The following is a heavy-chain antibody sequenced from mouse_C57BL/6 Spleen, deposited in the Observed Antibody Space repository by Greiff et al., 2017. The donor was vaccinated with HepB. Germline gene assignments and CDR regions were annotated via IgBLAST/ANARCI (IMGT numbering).Heavy chain of an antibody. J-gene: IGHJ2*01. V-gene: IGHV5-17*01. CDR2: ISSGSSTI. Sequence: EVQLQESGGGLVKPGGSLKLSCAASGFTFSDYGMHWVRQAPEKGLEWVAYISSGSSTIYYADTVKGRFTISRDNAKNTLFLQMTSLRSEDTAMYYCARPGIYYGYDGGDYWGQGTTLTVSS. CDR3: ARPGIYYGYDGGDY. CDR1: GFTFSDYG. D-gene: IGHD2-2*01.